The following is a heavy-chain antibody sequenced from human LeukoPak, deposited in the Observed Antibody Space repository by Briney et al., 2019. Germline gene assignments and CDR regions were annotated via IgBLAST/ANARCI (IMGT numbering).Heavy chain of an antibody. Sequence: GRSLRLSCAASGFTFDDYAMHWVRQAPGKGLEWVSGISWNSGSIGYADSVKGRFTISRDNAKNSLYLQMNSLRAEDTALHYCAKDFRRWELLADDAFDIWGQGTMVTVSS. CDR2: ISWNSGSI. V-gene: IGHV3-9*01. CDR3: AKDFRRWELLADDAFDI. CDR1: GFTFDDYA. J-gene: IGHJ3*02. D-gene: IGHD1-26*01.